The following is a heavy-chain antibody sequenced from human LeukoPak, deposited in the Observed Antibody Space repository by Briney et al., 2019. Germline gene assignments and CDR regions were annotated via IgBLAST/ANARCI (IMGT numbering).Heavy chain of an antibody. Sequence: GGSLRLSCAASGFTFSSYWMSWVRQAPGKGLEWVANIKQDGSEKYYVDSVKGRFTISRDNAKNSLYLQMNSLRAEDTALYYCAKDMGPSMVRGVTSWYFDLWGRGTLVTVSS. J-gene: IGHJ2*01. CDR3: AKDMGPSMVRGVTSWYFDL. CDR1: GFTFSSYW. D-gene: IGHD3-10*01. CDR2: IKQDGSEK. V-gene: IGHV3-7*03.